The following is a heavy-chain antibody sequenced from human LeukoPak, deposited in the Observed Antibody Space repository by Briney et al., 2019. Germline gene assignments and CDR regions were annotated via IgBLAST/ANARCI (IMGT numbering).Heavy chain of an antibody. CDR2: IYYSGST. Sequence: SETLSLTCTVSGGSISSSSYYWGWIRQPPGKGLEWIGSIYYSGSTYYNPSLKSRVTISVDTAKNQFSLKLSSVTAADTAVYYCARELGGYSGGSYSPFDYWGQGTLVTASS. J-gene: IGHJ4*02. V-gene: IGHV4-39*07. CDR3: ARELGGYSGGSYSPFDY. CDR1: GGSISSSSYY. D-gene: IGHD1-26*01.